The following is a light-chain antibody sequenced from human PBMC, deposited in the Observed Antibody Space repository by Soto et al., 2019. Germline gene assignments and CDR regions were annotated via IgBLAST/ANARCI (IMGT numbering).Light chain of an antibody. CDR2: GAS. CDR3: QQYSSSSST. J-gene: IGKJ1*01. Sequence: EIVMTQSPATLSVSPGERATLSCRASQSVSANLAWYQHKPGQAPRLLIYGASTRATGIPARFSGSGSGTDFTLTISRLEPEDFAVYYCQQYSSSSSTFGQGTKVDIK. CDR1: QSVSAN. V-gene: IGKV3-15*01.